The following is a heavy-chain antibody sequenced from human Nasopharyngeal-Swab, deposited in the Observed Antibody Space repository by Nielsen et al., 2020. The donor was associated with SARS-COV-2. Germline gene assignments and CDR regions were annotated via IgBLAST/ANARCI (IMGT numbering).Heavy chain of an antibody. CDR2: ISGSGGST. D-gene: IGHD1-26*01. V-gene: IGHV3-23*01. Sequence: GESLKISCAASGFTLSSYAMSWVRQAPGKGLEWVSAISGSGGSTYYADSVKGRFTTSRDNSKNTLYLQMNSLRAEDTTVYYCAKGSLWELLDYWGQGTLVTVSS. CDR3: AKGSLWELLDY. J-gene: IGHJ4*02. CDR1: GFTLSSYA.